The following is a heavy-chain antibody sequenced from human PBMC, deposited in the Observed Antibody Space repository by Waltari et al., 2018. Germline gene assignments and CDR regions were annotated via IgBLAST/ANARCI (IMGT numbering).Heavy chain of an antibody. CDR3: ARDSPEWGSPSCLDY. Sequence: EVQLAASGGGLVKPGGSRRLSCAASGFTFNVYTMNWVRQAPGKGLEWVSSISSSSTYIDYAESVKGRFTISRDNAKNSLYLQMNSLRAEDTAVYYCARDSPEWGSPSCLDYWGQGTLVTVSS. CDR1: GFTFNVYT. D-gene: IGHD2-2*01. CDR2: ISSSSTYI. V-gene: IGHV3-21*01. J-gene: IGHJ4*02.